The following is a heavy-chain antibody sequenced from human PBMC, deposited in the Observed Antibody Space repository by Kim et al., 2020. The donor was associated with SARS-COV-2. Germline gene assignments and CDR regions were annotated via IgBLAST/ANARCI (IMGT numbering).Heavy chain of an antibody. J-gene: IGHJ6*02. CDR3: ARGDPGWELPNYYYGMDV. CDR2: MNPNSGNT. CDR1: GYTFTSYD. Sequence: ASVKVSCKASGYTFTSYDINWVRQATGQGLEWMGWMNPNSGNTGYAQKFQGRVTMTRNTSISTAYMELSSLRSEDTAVYYCARGDPGWELPNYYYGMDVWGQGTTVTVSS. V-gene: IGHV1-8*01. D-gene: IGHD1-26*01.